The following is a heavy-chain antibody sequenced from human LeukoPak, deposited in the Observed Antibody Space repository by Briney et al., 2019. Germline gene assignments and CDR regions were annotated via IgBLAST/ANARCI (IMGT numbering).Heavy chain of an antibody. CDR1: GFTFSSYA. V-gene: IGHV3-23*01. Sequence: GGSLRLSCAASGFTFSSYAMSWVRQAPGKGLEWVSAISGSGGSTYYAASVKGRFTISRDNSKTTMYLQMNSLRAEDTAVYCCAKGGDAFDIWGQGTMVTVSS. J-gene: IGHJ3*02. CDR2: ISGSGGST. CDR3: AKGGDAFDI.